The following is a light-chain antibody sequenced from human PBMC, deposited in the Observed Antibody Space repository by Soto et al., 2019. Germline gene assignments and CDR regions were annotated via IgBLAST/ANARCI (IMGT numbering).Light chain of an antibody. CDR2: EVS. Sequence: QSLLGEPASVSGSPGHSITISCTGTSSDVGGYNYVSWYQQHPGKAPKPMIYEVSNRPSGVSNRFSGSKSGNTASLTISGLQAEDEADYYCSSYTSSSTLYVFGTGTKSPS. V-gene: IGLV2-14*01. J-gene: IGLJ1*01. CDR3: SSYTSSSTLYV. CDR1: SSDVGGYNY.